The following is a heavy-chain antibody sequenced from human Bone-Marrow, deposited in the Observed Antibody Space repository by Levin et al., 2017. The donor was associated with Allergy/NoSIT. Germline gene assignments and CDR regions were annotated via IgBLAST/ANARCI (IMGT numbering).Heavy chain of an antibody. CDR3: ASYSYGSGSYY. D-gene: IGHD3-10*01. J-gene: IGHJ4*02. V-gene: IGHV4-59*08. CDR2: IYYSGST. CDR1: GGSISSYY. Sequence: SQTLSLTCTVSGGSISSYYWSWIRQPPGKGLEWIGYIYYSGSTNYNPSLKSRVTISVDTSKNQFSLKLSSVTAADTAVYYCASYSYGSGSYYWGQGTLVTVSS.